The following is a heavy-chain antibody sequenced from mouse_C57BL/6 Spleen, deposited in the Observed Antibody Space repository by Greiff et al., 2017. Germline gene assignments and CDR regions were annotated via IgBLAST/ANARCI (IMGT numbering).Heavy chain of an antibody. CDR2: ISDGGSYT. J-gene: IGHJ2*01. CDR3: ARGPLLRTGFDY. Sequence: EVKVVESGGGLVKPGGSLKLSCAASGFTFSSYAMSWVRQTPEKRLEWVATISDGGSYTYYPDNVKGRFTISRDKAKNNLYLQMSHLKSEDTAMYYCARGPLLRTGFDYWGQGTTLTVSS. D-gene: IGHD1-1*01. V-gene: IGHV5-4*03. CDR1: GFTFSSYA.